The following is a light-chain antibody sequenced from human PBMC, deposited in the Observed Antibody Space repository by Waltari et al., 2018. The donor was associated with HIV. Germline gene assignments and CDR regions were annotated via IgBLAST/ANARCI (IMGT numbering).Light chain of an antibody. V-gene: IGLV3-21*04. CDR3: QVDFSGHYV. CDR1: NIGATG. Sequence: SIVLTQPPSVSVAPGKTAVITCGGNNIGATGFYWYQQKPGQAPLVVINFDNDRASGSPERFSASKSGNTATLTITRVEAGDEADYYCQVDFSGHYVFGTGTEVTV. CDR2: FDN. J-gene: IGLJ1*01.